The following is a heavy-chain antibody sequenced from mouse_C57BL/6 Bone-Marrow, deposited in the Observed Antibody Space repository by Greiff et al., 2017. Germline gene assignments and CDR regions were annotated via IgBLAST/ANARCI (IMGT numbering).Heavy chain of an antibody. Sequence: QVQLQQSGAELVRPGTSVKMSCKASGYTFTNYWMGWAKQRPGHGLEWIGDIYPGGGYTNYNDKFKGKATLTADKSSSTAYMQFSSLTSEDSAIFYGAKCEDYDCHFDVWGTGTTVTVSS. J-gene: IGHJ1*03. D-gene: IGHD2-4*01. CDR2: IYPGGGYT. CDR1: GYTFTNYW. CDR3: AKCEDYDCHFDV. V-gene: IGHV1-63*01.